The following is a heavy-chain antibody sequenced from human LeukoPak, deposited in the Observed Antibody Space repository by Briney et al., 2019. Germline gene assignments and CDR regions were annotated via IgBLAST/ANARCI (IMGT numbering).Heavy chain of an antibody. CDR3: ARDLWRSSSWSTSDAFDI. V-gene: IGHV4-4*07. D-gene: IGHD6-13*01. CDR2: IYTSGST. CDR1: GGSISSYY. J-gene: IGHJ3*02. Sequence: SETLSLTCTVSGGSISSYYWSWIRQPAGKVLEWIGRIYTSGSTNYNPSLKSRVTMSVDTSKNQFSLKLSSVTAADTAVYYCARDLWRSSSWSTSDAFDIWGQGTMVTVSS.